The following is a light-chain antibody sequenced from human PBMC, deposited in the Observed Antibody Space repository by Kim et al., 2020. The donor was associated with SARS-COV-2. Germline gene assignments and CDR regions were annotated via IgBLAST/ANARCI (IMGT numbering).Light chain of an antibody. J-gene: IGKJ1*01. V-gene: IGKV3-20*01. CDR3: QQYGTSPPWT. CDR2: GAS. CDR1: QSVSNNY. Sequence: PGARATLSCRASQSVSNNYLAWYQQKPGQAPRLLIYGASSRAAGIPDRFSGSGSGTDFTLTLSRLEPEDFAMYYCQQYGTSPPWTFGQGTKVDIK.